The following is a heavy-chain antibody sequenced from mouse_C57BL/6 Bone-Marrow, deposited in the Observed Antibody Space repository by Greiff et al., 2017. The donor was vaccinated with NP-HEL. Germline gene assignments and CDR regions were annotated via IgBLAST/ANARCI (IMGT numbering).Heavy chain of an antibody. Sequence: VHLVESGAELVKPGASVKLSCKASGYTFTEYTIHWVKQRSGQGLEWIGWFYPGSGSIKYNEKFKDKATLTADKSSSTVYMELSRLTSEDSAVYFCARHEGVVGSSYGYFDVWGTGTTVTVSS. CDR3: ARHEGVVGSSYGYFDV. J-gene: IGHJ1*03. V-gene: IGHV1-62-2*01. CDR2: FYPGSGSI. CDR1: GYTFTEYT. D-gene: IGHD1-1*01.